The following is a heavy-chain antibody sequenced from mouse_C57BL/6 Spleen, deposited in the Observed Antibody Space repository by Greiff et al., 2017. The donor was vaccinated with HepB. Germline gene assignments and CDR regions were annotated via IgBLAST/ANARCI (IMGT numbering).Heavy chain of an antibody. Sequence: VKLQQPGAELVMPGASVKLSCKASGYTFTSYWMHWVKQRPGQGLEWIGEIDPSDSYTNYNQKFKGKSTLTVDKSSSTAYMQLSSLTSEDSAVYYCARNDYDALAYWGQGTLVTVSA. V-gene: IGHV1-69*01. CDR2: IDPSDSYT. CDR1: GYTFTSYW. CDR3: ARNDYDALAY. J-gene: IGHJ3*01. D-gene: IGHD2-4*01.